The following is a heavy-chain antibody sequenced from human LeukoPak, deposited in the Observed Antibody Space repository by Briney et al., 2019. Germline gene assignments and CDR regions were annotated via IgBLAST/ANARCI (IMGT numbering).Heavy chain of an antibody. CDR3: ARVPHYYGSGTYLSYFDY. Sequence: GGSLRLSCAASGFTLDDYGMSWVRHAPGKGLEWVSGINWSGSSTGYADSVKGRFTIYRDNAKNSLYLQMNSLRAEDTALYYCARVPHYYGSGTYLSYFDYWGQGTLVTVSS. CDR2: INWSGSST. V-gene: IGHV3-20*04. CDR1: GFTLDDYG. D-gene: IGHD3-10*01. J-gene: IGHJ4*02.